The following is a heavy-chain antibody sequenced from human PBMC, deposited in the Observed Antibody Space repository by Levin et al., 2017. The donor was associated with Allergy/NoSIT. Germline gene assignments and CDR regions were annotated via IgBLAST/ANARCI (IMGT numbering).Heavy chain of an antibody. CDR1: GFTFDDYA. D-gene: IGHD3-16*02. V-gene: IGHV3-9*01. CDR2: ISWNSGSI. J-gene: IGHJ4*02. CDR3: AKDSPMITFGGVIVRVVY. Sequence: GGSLRLSCAASGFTFDDYAMHWVRQAPGKGLEWVSGISWNSGSIGYADSVKGRFTISRDNAKNSLYLQMNSLRAEDTALYYCAKDSPMITFGGVIVRVVYWGQGTLVTVSS.